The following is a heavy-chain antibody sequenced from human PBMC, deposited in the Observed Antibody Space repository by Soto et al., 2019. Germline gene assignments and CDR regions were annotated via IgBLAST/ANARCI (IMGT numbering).Heavy chain of an antibody. CDR2: ISGSGGST. J-gene: IGHJ6*02. V-gene: IGHV3-23*01. CDR3: AKLRGYNSDWHHTDYGMDV. Sequence: GGSLRLSCAASGFTFSSYALNWVRHAPGKGLQWVSVISGSGGSTNYADSVKGRFAISRDNSKNRVYLQMSSLRAEDTAVYYCAKLRGYNSDWHHTDYGMDVWGQGTAVTVSS. CDR1: GFTFSSYA. D-gene: IGHD6-19*01.